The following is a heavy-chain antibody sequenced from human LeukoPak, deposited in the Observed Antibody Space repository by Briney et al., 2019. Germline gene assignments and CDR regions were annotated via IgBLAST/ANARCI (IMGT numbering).Heavy chain of an antibody. Sequence: PSETLSLTCAVYGGSFSGYYWSWIRQPPGKGLEWIGEINHSGSTNYNPSLKSRVTISVDTSKNQFSLELSSVTAADTAVYYCARATYYDKLGFDYWGQGTLVTVSS. D-gene: IGHD3-22*01. V-gene: IGHV4-34*01. CDR3: ARATYYDKLGFDY. J-gene: IGHJ4*02. CDR1: GGSFSGYY. CDR2: INHSGST.